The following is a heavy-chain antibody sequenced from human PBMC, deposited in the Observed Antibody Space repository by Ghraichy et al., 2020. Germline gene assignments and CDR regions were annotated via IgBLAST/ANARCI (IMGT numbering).Heavy chain of an antibody. Sequence: GGSLRLSCAASGFTFSHYWMNWLRQAPGKGLEWVANIQRDGSVKNYVDSVNGRFTISRDNAKNSLYLQMNRLRVEDTAVYYCARDPRGSPNDDYWGQGTLVTVSS. V-gene: IGHV3-7*01. CDR1: GFTFSHYW. J-gene: IGHJ4*02. D-gene: IGHD1-1*01. CDR2: IQRDGSVK. CDR3: ARDPRGSPNDDY.